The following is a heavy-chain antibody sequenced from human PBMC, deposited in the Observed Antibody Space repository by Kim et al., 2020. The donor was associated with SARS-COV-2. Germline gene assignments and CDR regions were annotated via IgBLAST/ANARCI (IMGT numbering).Heavy chain of an antibody. Sequence: KYYADSAKDRFTISRDNSKSTLYLEKNSVRAEDTAVYYCAKAPIRGVADYWGQGTLVTVSS. CDR2: K. D-gene: IGHD3-10*01. J-gene: IGHJ4*02. V-gene: IGHV3-23*01. CDR3: AKAPIRGVADY.